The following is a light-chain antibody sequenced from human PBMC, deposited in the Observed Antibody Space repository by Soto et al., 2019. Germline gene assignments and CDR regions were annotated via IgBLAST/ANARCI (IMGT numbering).Light chain of an antibody. CDR3: QQYSSSLMYT. CDR2: GAS. J-gene: IGKJ2*01. Sequence: EIVLTQSPGTLSLSPGERATLSCRASQSVGNNYLAWYQQKPGQAPRLLIYGASSRATGIPDRFSGSGSGIDFTLTISRLEPEDFAVYYCQQYSSSLMYTFGQGTKLEIK. CDR1: QSVGNNY. V-gene: IGKV3-20*01.